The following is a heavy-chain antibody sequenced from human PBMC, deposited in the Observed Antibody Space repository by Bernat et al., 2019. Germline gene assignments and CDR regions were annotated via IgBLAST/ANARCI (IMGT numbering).Heavy chain of an antibody. D-gene: IGHD6-6*01. CDR2: ISWDGGST. Sequence: EVQLVESGGVVVQPGGSLRLSCAASGFTFDDYAMHWARQAPGKGLEWVSLISWDGGSTYYADSVKGRFTISRDNSKNSLYLQMNSLRAEDTALYYCARDLLRYSSSSVLDYWGQGTLVTVSS. V-gene: IGHV3-43D*04. J-gene: IGHJ4*02. CDR1: GFTFDDYA. CDR3: ARDLLRYSSSSVLDY.